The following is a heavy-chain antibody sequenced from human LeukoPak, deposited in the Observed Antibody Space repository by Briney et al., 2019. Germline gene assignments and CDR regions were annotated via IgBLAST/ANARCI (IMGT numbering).Heavy chain of an antibody. D-gene: IGHD3-22*01. Sequence: ASVKVSCKVSGYTFTDYYMHWVQQAPGKGLEWVGLVDPEDGETIYAEKFQSRVTITADTSTDTPCMELSSLRSEDTAVYSCAIVLSGYPLYWGQGTLVTVSS. CDR3: AIVLSGYPLY. CDR1: GYTFTDYY. J-gene: IGHJ4*02. V-gene: IGHV1-69-2*01. CDR2: VDPEDGET.